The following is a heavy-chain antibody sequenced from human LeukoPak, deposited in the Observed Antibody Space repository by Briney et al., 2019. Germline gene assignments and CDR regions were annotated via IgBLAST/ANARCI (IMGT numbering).Heavy chain of an antibody. D-gene: IGHD6-13*01. CDR3: ARGIGYSAY. Sequence: PGGSLRLSXAASGFTFRSYSMNWVRQAPGKGLEWVSYISSSSSTIYYADSVKGRFTISRDNAKNSLYLQMNSLRAADTALYYCARGIGYSAYWGQGTLVTVSS. CDR2: ISSSSSTI. J-gene: IGHJ4*02. V-gene: IGHV3-48*01. CDR1: GFTFRSYS.